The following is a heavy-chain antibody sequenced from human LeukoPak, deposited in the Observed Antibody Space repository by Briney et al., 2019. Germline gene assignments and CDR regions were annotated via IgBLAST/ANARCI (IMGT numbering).Heavy chain of an antibody. Sequence: SETLSLTCTVSGGSISSSSYYWSWIRQPPGKGLEWIGYIYYSGSTNYNPSLKSRVTISVDTSKNQFSLKLSSVTAADTAVYYCASYDFWSGYHDYWGQGTLVTVSS. CDR1: GGSISSSSYY. CDR2: IYYSGST. V-gene: IGHV4-61*01. CDR3: ASYDFWSGYHDY. D-gene: IGHD3-3*01. J-gene: IGHJ4*02.